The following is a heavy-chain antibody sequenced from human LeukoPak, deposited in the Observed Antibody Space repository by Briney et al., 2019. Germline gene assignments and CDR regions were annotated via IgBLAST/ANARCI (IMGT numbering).Heavy chain of an antibody. V-gene: IGHV4-34*01. CDR2: INHSGST. D-gene: IGHD2-15*01. Sequence: PSETLSLTCAVYGGSFSGYYWSWIRQPPGKGLEWIGEINHSGSTNYNPSLKSRVTIAVDTSKNQLSLELSSVAPADTAVYYCASRGGSCDSVWGSCYYYGMDVWGQGTTVTVSS. CDR1: GGSFSGYY. CDR3: ASRGGSCDSVWGSCYYYGMDV. J-gene: IGHJ6*02.